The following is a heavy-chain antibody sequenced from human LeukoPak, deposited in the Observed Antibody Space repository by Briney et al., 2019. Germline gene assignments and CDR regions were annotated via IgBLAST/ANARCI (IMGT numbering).Heavy chain of an antibody. CDR1: GFTVSSNY. CDR2: IYTSGDT. D-gene: IGHD3-10*01. Sequence: GGSLILSCAASGFTVSSNYLNWVRQAPGKGLEWVSIIYTSGDTYYADSVKGRFTISRDESKNTLYLQMNSLRVEDTATYYCARSITMARVDIWGQGTMVTVSS. V-gene: IGHV3-53*01. J-gene: IGHJ3*02. CDR3: ARSITMARVDI.